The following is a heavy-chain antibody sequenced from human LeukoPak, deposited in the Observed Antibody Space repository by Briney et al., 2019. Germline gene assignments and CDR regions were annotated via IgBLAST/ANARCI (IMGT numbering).Heavy chain of an antibody. CDR3: ARGYNPHYYDSSGNPYYFDY. D-gene: IGHD3-22*01. CDR2: IYHNGTH. J-gene: IGHJ4*02. V-gene: IGHV4-4*02. Sequence: PSGTLSLTCAVSVGSISSGNWWTWVRPSPGKGLEWIGEIYHNGTHNYNPSLKSRVTISLDTSNNHFSLKLSSVTAADTAVYYCARGYNPHYYDSSGNPYYFDYWGQGTLLTVSS. CDR1: VGSISSGNW.